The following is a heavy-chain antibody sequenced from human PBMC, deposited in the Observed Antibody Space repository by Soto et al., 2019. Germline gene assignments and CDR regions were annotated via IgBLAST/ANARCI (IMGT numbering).Heavy chain of an antibody. CDR3: ARGIQLWPGYFDY. CDR2: IYYSGST. D-gene: IGHD5-18*01. V-gene: IGHV4-31*03. Sequence: SETLSLTCTVSGGSISSGGYYCSWIRQHPGKGLEWIGYIYYSGSTYYNPSLKSRVTISVDTSKNQFSLKLSSVTAADTAVYYCARGIQLWPGYFDYWGQGTLVTVS. J-gene: IGHJ4*02. CDR1: GGSISSGGYY.